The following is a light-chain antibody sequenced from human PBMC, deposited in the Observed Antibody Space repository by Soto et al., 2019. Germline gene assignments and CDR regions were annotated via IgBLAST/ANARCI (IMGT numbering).Light chain of an antibody. V-gene: IGKV1-39*01. Sequence: DIQMTQSPSSLSASVGDRVTITCRASQRIGNNLNWYQQKPGKAPKLLISEASTLQRGVPSRFSGSGSGTDFTLTISSLQPEDVATYYWEQSYRTPPTFGQGTKVEI. CDR2: EAS. J-gene: IGKJ1*01. CDR1: QRIGNN. CDR3: EQSYRTPPT.